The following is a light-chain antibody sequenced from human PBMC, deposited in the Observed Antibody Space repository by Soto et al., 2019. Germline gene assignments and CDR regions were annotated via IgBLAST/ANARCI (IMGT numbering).Light chain of an antibody. V-gene: IGKV3-15*01. CDR2: GAS. CDR1: QSVSSN. CDR3: QQRSNWPLVT. Sequence: EFVLTQSPGTLSLSPGERATLSCRASQSVSSNLASYQQKPGQAPWLLIYGASTRATGIPARFSGSGSGTEFTLTISSLQSEDFAVYYCQQRSNWPLVTFGGGTKVDIK. J-gene: IGKJ4*01.